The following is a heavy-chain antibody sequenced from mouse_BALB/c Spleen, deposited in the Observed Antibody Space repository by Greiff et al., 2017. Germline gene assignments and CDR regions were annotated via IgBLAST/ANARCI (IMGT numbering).Heavy chain of an antibody. D-gene: IGHD2-10*02. V-gene: IGHV2-5-1*01. J-gene: IGHJ1*01. CDR3: AKNPYGNYWYFDV. CDR2: IWRGGST. CDR1: GFSLTSYG. Sequence: QVQLQQSGPSLVQPSQSLSITCTASGFSLTSYGVHWVRQSPGKGLEWLGVIWRGGSTDYNAAFMSRLSITKDNSKSQVFFKMNSLQADDTAIYYCAKNPYGNYWYFDVWGAGTTVTVSS.